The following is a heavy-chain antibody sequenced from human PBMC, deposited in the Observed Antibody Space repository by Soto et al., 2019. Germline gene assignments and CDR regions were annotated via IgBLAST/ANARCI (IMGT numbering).Heavy chain of an antibody. CDR3: ARGVAGPLHWFDP. CDR2: INAGNGDT. D-gene: IGHD6-19*01. Sequence: ASVKGLCKASGYTFTSNAMDWVRQAPGQRLEWMGWINAGNGDTKYSQKFQGRVTITRDTSASTAYMELSSLRSEDTAVYYCARGVAGPLHWFDPWGQGTLVTVSS. J-gene: IGHJ5*02. V-gene: IGHV1-3*01. CDR1: GYTFTSNA.